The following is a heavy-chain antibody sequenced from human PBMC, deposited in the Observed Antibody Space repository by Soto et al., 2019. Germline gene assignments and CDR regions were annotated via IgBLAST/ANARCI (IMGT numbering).Heavy chain of an antibody. Sequence: QVQLQESGPGLVKPSETLSLTCTVSAGSISSYYWSWIRQPPGKGLEWVGYIYYSGSTNYNPSLKSRVTISVDTSKNQFSLKLSSVPAADTAVYYCARRYGSAFDIWGQGTMVTVSS. CDR1: AGSISSYY. CDR3: ARRYGSAFDI. CDR2: IYYSGST. J-gene: IGHJ3*02. V-gene: IGHV4-59*08. D-gene: IGHD1-26*01.